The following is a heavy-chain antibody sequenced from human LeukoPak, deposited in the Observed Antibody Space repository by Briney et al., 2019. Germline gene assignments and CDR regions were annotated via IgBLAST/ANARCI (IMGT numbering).Heavy chain of an antibody. J-gene: IGHJ5*02. D-gene: IGHD6-19*01. V-gene: IGHV3-21*01. Sequence: GGSLRLSCAASGFALNSYTLSWVRQAPGKGLEWVSSISSTSAYIHYADSVKGRFTISRDNTDNVVYLQMNSLGAEDTAVYYCARVAVAGPTGWFDPWGQGTLVTVSS. CDR3: ARVAVAGPTGWFDP. CDR1: GFALNSYT. CDR2: ISSTSAYI.